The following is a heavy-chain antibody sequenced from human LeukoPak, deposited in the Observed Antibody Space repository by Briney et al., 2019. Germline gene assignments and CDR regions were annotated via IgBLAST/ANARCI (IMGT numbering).Heavy chain of an antibody. J-gene: IGHJ6*03. V-gene: IGHV3-7*01. CDR1: GFTFSSYW. Sequence: GGSLRLSCAASGFTFSSYWMSWVRQAPGKGLEWVANIKQDGSEKYYVDSVKGRFTISRDNAKNSLYLQMNSLRAEDTAVYYCASFDDFWSGYYSDYYYYMDVWGKGTTVTVSS. D-gene: IGHD3-3*01. CDR3: ASFDDFWSGYYSDYYYYMDV. CDR2: IKQDGSEK.